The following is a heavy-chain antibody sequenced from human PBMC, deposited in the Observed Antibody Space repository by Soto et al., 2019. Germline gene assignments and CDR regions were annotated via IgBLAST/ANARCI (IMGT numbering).Heavy chain of an antibody. CDR1: GLTFGGRA. V-gene: IGHV3-23*01. D-gene: IGHD3-10*01. CDR2: ITDTGGDA. J-gene: IGHJ4*02. CDR3: VGGSKDSYPGSRIFDF. Sequence: GGSLRLSCVASGLTFGGRAMSWVRQSPGEGLEWVSTITDTGGDAKYADSVRGRFAISRDNSKNTLYLQMSALRAEDSAIYFCVGGSKDSYPGSRIFDFWGRGTLVTVSS.